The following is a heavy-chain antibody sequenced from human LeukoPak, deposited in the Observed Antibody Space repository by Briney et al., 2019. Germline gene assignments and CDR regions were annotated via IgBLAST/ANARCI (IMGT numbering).Heavy chain of an antibody. CDR3: ARVSRLLGPTSPDY. J-gene: IGHJ4*02. CDR2: IYYTGST. D-gene: IGHD5-18*01. Sequence: SETLSLTCTVSGGSINNANYYWGWIRQPPGKGLEWIGSIYYTGSTFYNPSLKSRVTISVDTSKNQFSLKLSSVTAADTAVYYCARVSRLLGPTSPDYWGQGTLVTVSS. V-gene: IGHV4-39*07. CDR1: GGSINNANYY.